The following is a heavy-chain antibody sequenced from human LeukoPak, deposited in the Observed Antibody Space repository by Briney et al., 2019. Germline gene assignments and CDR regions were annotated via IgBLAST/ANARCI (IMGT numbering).Heavy chain of an antibody. Sequence: GGSLRLSCVVSGLSFSDSYMTWIRQTPGVGLESLAYISGMGHDIYYADSVKGRFTISRDNAKNSLYLQMNSLRAEDTAVYYYAELGITMIGGVWGKGTTVTISS. V-gene: IGHV3-11*04. CDR2: ISGMGHDI. D-gene: IGHD3-10*02. CDR1: GLSFSDSY. J-gene: IGHJ6*04. CDR3: AELGITMIGGV.